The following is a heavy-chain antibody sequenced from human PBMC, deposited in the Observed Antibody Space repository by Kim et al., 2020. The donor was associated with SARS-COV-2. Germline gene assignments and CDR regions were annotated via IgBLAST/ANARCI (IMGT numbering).Heavy chain of an antibody. CDR1: GFTFSDYG. D-gene: IGHD3-22*01. V-gene: IGHV3-30*18. CDR2: VSYDGRNT. CDR3: VKEAAFTTIVVDYYFDY. Sequence: GGSLRLSCVASGFTFSDYGMHWVRQAPGKGLEWVGIVSYDGRNTYYAGSVKGRFTISRDNSKNTLYLQMDSLRAEDTAMYYCVKEAAFTTIVVDYYFDYWGQGALVTVSP. J-gene: IGHJ4*02.